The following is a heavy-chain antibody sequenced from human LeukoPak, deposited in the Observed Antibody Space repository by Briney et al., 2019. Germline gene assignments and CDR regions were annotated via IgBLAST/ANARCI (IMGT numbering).Heavy chain of an antibody. V-gene: IGHV1-69*13. CDR1: IGTFSSYA. CDR3: GREVVAAAGTVDY. J-gene: IGHJ4*02. Sequence: ASVKVSCKASIGTFSSYAISWVRQAPGQGLEWMAGIIPIFGTPNYAQKFQGRVTIIADESTSTGYMEVSTLRSEDTAVYYCGREVVAAAGTVDYWGQGTLVTVSS. D-gene: IGHD6-13*01. CDR2: IIPIFGTP.